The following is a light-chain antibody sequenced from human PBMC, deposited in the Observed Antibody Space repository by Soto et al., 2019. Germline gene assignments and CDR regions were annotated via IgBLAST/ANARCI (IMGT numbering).Light chain of an antibody. CDR3: QQYNNWPLT. J-gene: IGKJ4*01. V-gene: IGKV3-15*01. CDR2: GAS. CDR1: QSVNSN. Sequence: EIAMTQSPAILSVSPGERATLSCRASQSVNSNLAWYQQKPGQAPRLLIYGASTSATGIPSRFSGSGSGTEFTVTISSLQSEDFAVYYCQQYNNWPLTFGGGTKVEIK.